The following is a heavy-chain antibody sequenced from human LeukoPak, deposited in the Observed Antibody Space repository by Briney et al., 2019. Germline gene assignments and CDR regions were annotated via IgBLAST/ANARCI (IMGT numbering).Heavy chain of an antibody. Sequence: SETLSLTCTVSGGSITNSNCYWAWIRQPPGKGLEWIGNIYYGGSTYYNPSLKSRVTISVDTSKNQFSLKVSSVTAADTTVYYCARGLLGLFLSGSSKVAFDYWGQGTLVTVSS. J-gene: IGHJ4*02. CDR1: GGSITNSNCY. CDR3: ARGLLGLFLSGSSKVAFDY. CDR2: IYYGGST. V-gene: IGHV4-39*01. D-gene: IGHD3-10*01.